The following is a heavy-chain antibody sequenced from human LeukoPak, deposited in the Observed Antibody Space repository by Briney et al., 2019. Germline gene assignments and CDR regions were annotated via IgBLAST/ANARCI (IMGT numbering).Heavy chain of an antibody. J-gene: IGHJ4*02. D-gene: IGHD5-18*01. Sequence: EASVKVSCKASGYTFTSYGISWVRQAPGQGLEWMGWISAYNGNTNYAQKLQGRVTMTTDTSTSTAYMELRSLRSDDTAVYYCARTMSVRGYSYVFDYWGQGTLVTVSS. CDR3: ARTMSVRGYSYVFDY. CDR2: ISAYNGNT. V-gene: IGHV1-18*01. CDR1: GYTFTSYG.